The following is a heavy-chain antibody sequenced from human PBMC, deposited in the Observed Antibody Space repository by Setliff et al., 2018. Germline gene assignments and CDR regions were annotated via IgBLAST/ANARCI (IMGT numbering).Heavy chain of an antibody. J-gene: IGHJ6*02. Sequence: SSETLSLTCTVSGASLRSGSNYWGWFRQPAGKGLEWVGRIYTDGTTNYSPSLTGRVTISADTSKNQISLKLSSVSAADTAVYYCAREFVVISFVKNIHHHYGMDVWGQGTTVTVSS. V-gene: IGHV4-61*02. CDR1: GASLRSGSNY. CDR2: IYTDGTT. D-gene: IGHD2-21*01. CDR3: AREFVVISFVKNIHHHYGMDV.